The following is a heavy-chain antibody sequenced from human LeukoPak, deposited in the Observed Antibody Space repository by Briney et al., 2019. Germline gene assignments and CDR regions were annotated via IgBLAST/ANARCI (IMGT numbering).Heavy chain of an antibody. D-gene: IGHD4/OR15-4a*01. Sequence: ASVKVSCKASGYTFTGYFVHWVRQAPGQGLQWMGWINPNTGGTNYAQKFQGRVTMTRDTSFSTAYMELSRLRSDDTAAYYCASGDYGDPPLNYWGQGTLVTVSS. CDR1: GYTFTGYF. CDR3: ASGDYGDPPLNY. J-gene: IGHJ4*02. CDR2: INPNTGGT. V-gene: IGHV1-2*02.